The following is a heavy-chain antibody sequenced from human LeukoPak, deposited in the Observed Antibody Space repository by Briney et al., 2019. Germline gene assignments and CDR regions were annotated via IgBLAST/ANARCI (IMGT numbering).Heavy chain of an antibody. D-gene: IGHD6-19*01. CDR3: ARQGSGSARD. CDR2: IYYSGST. Sequence: SETLSLTCTVSGGSISNYYWSWIRQPPGKGLEWIGYIYYSGSTNYNPSLKSRVTISVDTSKNQFSLKLGSVTAADTAVYYCARQGSGSARDWGQGTLVTVSS. CDR1: GGSISNYY. V-gene: IGHV4-59*08. J-gene: IGHJ4*02.